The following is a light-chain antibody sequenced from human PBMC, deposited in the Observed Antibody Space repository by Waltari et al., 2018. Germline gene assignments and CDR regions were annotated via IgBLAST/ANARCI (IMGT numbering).Light chain of an antibody. J-gene: IGKJ2*01. CDR1: QSLLHNNGYNY. Sequence: DIVMTQSPISLPVTPGEPASISCRSSQSLLHNNGYNYLDWYLQKPGQSPQLLIYLGSNRASGVPDRFSGSGSGTDFTLKISRVEAEDVGVYYCMQALQTPPYTFGQGTKLESK. CDR3: MQALQTPPYT. V-gene: IGKV2-28*01. CDR2: LGS.